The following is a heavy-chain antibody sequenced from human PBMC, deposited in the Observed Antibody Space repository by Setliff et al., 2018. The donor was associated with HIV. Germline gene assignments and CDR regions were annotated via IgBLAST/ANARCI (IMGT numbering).Heavy chain of an antibody. CDR2: IFASGTT. V-gene: IGHV4-4*07. D-gene: IGHD3-10*01. Sequence: SETLSLTCTVSGGSLGGYYWSWIRQPAGKRLEWIGRIFASGTTNYNPSLKSRVSMSIDTSKDQFSLNLNSVTAADTAVYFCARDRSNYGSGSSAYDWFDPWGPGTLVTVSS. CDR1: GGSLGGYY. CDR3: ARDRSNYGSGSSAYDWFDP. J-gene: IGHJ5*02.